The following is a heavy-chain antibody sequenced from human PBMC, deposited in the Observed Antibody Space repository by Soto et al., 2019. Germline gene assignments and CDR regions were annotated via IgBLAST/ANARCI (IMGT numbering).Heavy chain of an antibody. V-gene: IGHV3-53*01. CDR2: IYSGGST. Sequence: PSETLSLTCTVSGGSISSCGYYWSWIRHPPGKGLEWGSVIYSGGSTYYADSVKGRFTISRDNSKNTLYLQMNSLRVEDTAVYYCARDHYGDGFGYWGQGTLVTVSS. J-gene: IGHJ4*02. CDR3: ARDHYGDGFGY. CDR1: GGSISSCGYY. D-gene: IGHD4-17*01.